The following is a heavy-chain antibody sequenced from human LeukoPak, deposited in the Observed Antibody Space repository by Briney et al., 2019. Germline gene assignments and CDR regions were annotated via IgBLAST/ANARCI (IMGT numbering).Heavy chain of an antibody. CDR1: GGSFSGYY. J-gene: IGHJ4*02. Sequence: SETLSLTCAVYGGSFSGYYWSWIRQPPGKGLEWIGEINRSGSTNYNPSLKSRVTISVDTSKNQFSLKLSSVTAADTAVYYCAREIPYDFWSGYYNNHFDYWGQGTLVTAS. CDR2: INRSGST. D-gene: IGHD3-3*01. V-gene: IGHV4-34*01. CDR3: AREIPYDFWSGYYNNHFDY.